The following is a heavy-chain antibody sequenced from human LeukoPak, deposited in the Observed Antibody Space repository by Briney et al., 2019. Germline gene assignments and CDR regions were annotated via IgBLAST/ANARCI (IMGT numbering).Heavy chain of an antibody. J-gene: IGHJ6*02. CDR3: ARGPILLWIHNGMDV. V-gene: IGHV3-49*04. CDR2: IRSKAYGATI. Sequence: PGRSLRLSCTASGFIFGDHAISWVRQAPGKGLEWVGFIRSKAYGATIEYAASVKGRFTISRDDSNGIAYLQMSSLKTEDTAFYCCARGPILLWIHNGMDVWGQGTMVTVSS. CDR1: GFIFGDHA. D-gene: IGHD3-10*01.